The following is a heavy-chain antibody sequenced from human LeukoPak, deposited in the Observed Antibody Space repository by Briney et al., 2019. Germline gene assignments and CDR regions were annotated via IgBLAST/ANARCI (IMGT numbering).Heavy chain of an antibody. D-gene: IGHD6-19*01. V-gene: IGHV1-2*02. CDR2: INPNTGGT. CDR1: GYTFSGYY. CDR3: ARARAGTKDF. J-gene: IGHJ3*01. Sequence: GASVTVSCKASGYTFSGYYMHWVRQAPGQGLEWMGRINPNTGGTDYAQKFQDRFTMTRDTSISTAYMELSRLISDDTAVYFCARARAGTKDFWGQGTMVTVSS.